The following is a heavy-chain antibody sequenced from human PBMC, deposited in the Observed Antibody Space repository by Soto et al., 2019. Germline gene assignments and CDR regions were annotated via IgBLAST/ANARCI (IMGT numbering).Heavy chain of an antibody. V-gene: IGHV1-69*12. CDR3: ARDGDPGYTFWSGPLGGGRFDP. Sequence: QVQLVQSGAEVKKPGSSVNVSCKTSGGTFGNTAVTWVRQAPGQGLEWMGGIVPMFGTANYAQKFQGRVTITADESKXTXXXEXXSLRSDDTAVYYCARDGDPGYTFWSGPLGGGRFDPWGQGTLVTVSS. CDR1: GGTFGNTA. D-gene: IGHD3-3*01. J-gene: IGHJ5*02. CDR2: IVPMFGTA.